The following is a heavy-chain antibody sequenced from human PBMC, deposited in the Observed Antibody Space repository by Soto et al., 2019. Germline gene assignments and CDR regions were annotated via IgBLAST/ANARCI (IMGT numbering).Heavy chain of an antibody. V-gene: IGHV1-3*01. CDR3: ARAISGYVT. CDR1: GINYNTYA. Sequence: QVQLVQSGAEMKKPGASVKLSCKTSGINYNTYAIHWVRQAPGQGLEWMGWINAGNGDTRYSQNFQGRVTLTRDTSASTVYMDLDSLKSEDTGVYYCARAISGYVTWGQVTLVTVSS. J-gene: IGHJ4*02. D-gene: IGHD5-12*01. CDR2: INAGNGDT.